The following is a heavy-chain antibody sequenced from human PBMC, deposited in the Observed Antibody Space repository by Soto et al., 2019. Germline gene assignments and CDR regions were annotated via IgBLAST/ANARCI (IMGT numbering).Heavy chain of an antibody. D-gene: IGHD2-15*01. CDR1: GASISDNW. Sequence: QVQLQESGPGLVKPSGTLSLTCAVSGASISDNWWSWVRQPPGKGLEWIGEIYHSGTTTYNPSLKSRVIISVDKSASQISLTLNSVTAADTAIYYCARHVAVPRTRGFDYWGQGTPVTDSS. CDR2: IYHSGTT. CDR3: ARHVAVPRTRGFDY. V-gene: IGHV4-4*02. J-gene: IGHJ4*02.